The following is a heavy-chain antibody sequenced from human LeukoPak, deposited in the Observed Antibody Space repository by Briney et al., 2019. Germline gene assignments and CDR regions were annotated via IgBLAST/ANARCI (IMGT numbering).Heavy chain of an antibody. CDR1: GYSISNGYY. CDR3: ARAGHGQQLDLDY. Sequence: SETLSLTCTVSGYSISNGYYWGWIRQPPGKGLEWIGSIYHSGSTYYNPSLKSRVTISVDTSKNQFSLKLSSVTAADTAVYYCARAGHGQQLDLDYWGQGTLVTVSS. D-gene: IGHD6-13*01. J-gene: IGHJ4*02. CDR2: IYHSGST. V-gene: IGHV4-38-2*02.